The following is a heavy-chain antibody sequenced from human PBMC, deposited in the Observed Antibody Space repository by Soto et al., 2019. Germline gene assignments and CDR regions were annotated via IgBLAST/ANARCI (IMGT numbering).Heavy chain of an antibody. Sequence: GESLKISCAASGFTFSSYWMSWVRQAPGKGLEWVANIKQDGSEKYYVDSVKGRFTISRDNAKNSLYLQMNSLRAEDTAVYYCARARAGQYSSPVNVYYMDVWGKGTTVTVSS. V-gene: IGHV3-7*01. J-gene: IGHJ6*03. D-gene: IGHD6-6*01. CDR3: ARARAGQYSSPVNVYYMDV. CDR1: GFTFSSYW. CDR2: IKQDGSEK.